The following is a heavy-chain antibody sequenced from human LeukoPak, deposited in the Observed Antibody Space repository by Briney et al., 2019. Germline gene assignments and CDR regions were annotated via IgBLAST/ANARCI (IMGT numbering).Heavy chain of an antibody. Sequence: PGGSLRLSCAASGFTFSDYYMSWVRQAPGKGLEWVSVIYSGGSTYYADSVKGRFTISRDNSKNTLYLQMNSLRAEDTAVYYCARDEQRRNYYDSSGYNQSWGQGTLVTVSS. D-gene: IGHD3-22*01. CDR1: GFTFSDYY. CDR2: IYSGGST. V-gene: IGHV3-66*01. CDR3: ARDEQRRNYYDSSGYNQS. J-gene: IGHJ5*02.